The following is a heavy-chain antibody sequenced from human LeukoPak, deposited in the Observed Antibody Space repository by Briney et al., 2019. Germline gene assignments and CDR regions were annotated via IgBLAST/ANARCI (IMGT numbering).Heavy chain of an antibody. Sequence: SETLSLTCTVSGGSISSYYWSWIRQPPGKGLEWIGYIYYSGSTYYNPSLKSRVTISVDTSKNQFSLKLSSVTAADTAVYYCAREAEIYAFDIWGQGTMVTVSS. V-gene: IGHV4-59*12. J-gene: IGHJ3*02. CDR1: GGSISSYY. CDR3: AREAEIYAFDI. D-gene: IGHD2-15*01. CDR2: IYYSGST.